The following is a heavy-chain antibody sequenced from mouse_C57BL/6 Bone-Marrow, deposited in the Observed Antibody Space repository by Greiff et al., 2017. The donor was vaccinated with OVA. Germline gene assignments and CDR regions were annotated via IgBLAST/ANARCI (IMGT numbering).Heavy chain of an antibody. V-gene: IGHV1-55*01. CDR3: ARLGDGYYGVFDY. CDR1: GYTFTSYW. D-gene: IGHD2-3*01. Sequence: QVQLQQPGAELVKPGASVKMSCKASGYTFTSYWITWVKQRPGQGLEWIGDIYPGSGSTNYNEKFKSKATLTVDTSSSTAYMHLSSLTSEDSADYYCARLGDGYYGVFDYWGQGTTLTVSS. J-gene: IGHJ2*01. CDR2: IYPGSGST.